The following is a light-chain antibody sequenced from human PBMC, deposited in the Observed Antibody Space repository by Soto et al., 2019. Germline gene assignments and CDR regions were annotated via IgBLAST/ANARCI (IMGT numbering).Light chain of an antibody. Sequence: DIQLTQTTSTLSASVGDEVTITCRASQTISRWLSWYKQKPGRAPKLLIYDASTLESGVPSRFSGSGSETEFTLTISRLQPDDFATYFCHSRAFGQGTRLEIK. CDR2: DAS. V-gene: IGKV1-5*01. CDR3: HSRA. J-gene: IGKJ5*01. CDR1: QTISRW.